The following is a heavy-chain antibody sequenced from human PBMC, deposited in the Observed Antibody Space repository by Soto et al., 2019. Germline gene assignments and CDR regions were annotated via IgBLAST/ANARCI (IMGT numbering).Heavy chain of an antibody. CDR1: GFTFSSYG. D-gene: IGHD4-17*01. J-gene: IGHJ4*02. CDR2: IWYDGSNK. V-gene: IGHV3-33*01. CDR3: ARWATVTPGFDY. Sequence: PGGSLRLSCAASGFTFSSYGMHWVRQAPGKGLEWVAVIWYDGSNKYYADSVKGRFTISRDNSENTLYLQMNSLRAEDTAVYYCARWATVTPGFDYWGQGTLVTVSS.